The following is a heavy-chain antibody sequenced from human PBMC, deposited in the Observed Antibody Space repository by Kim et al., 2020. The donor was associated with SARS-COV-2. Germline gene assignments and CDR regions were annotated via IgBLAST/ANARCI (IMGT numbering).Heavy chain of an antibody. D-gene: IGHD6-13*01. Sequence: GESLRLSCAASGFTFSSYAMSWVRQAPGKGLEWVSAISGSGGSTYYADSVKGRFTISRDNSKNTLYLQMNSLRAEDTAVYYCAKDGLGSSFNWFDPWGQGTLVTVSS. V-gene: IGHV3-23*01. CDR1: GFTFSSYA. J-gene: IGHJ5*02. CDR3: AKDGLGSSFNWFDP. CDR2: ISGSGGST.